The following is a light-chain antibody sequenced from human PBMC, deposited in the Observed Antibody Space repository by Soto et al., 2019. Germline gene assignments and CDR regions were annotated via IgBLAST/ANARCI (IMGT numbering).Light chain of an antibody. Sequence: QSVLTQPPSTSGTPGQRVTISCSGGSSNIGSNTVNWYQLLPGTAPKLLIYSNNQRPSGVPDRFSGSRSGTSASLAISGLQSEDESEFYCATWDDSLTGLVFGGGTKVTVL. CDR3: ATWDDSLTGLV. CDR2: SNN. V-gene: IGLV1-44*01. J-gene: IGLJ3*02. CDR1: SSNIGSNT.